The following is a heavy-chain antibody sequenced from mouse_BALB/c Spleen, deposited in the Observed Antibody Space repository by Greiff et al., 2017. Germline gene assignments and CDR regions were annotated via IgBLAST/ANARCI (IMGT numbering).Heavy chain of an antibody. J-gene: IGHJ3*01. D-gene: IGHD3-1*01. CDR2: IYPGGGYT. Sequence: QVQLQQSGAELVRPGTSVNISCKASGYTFTNYWLGWVKQRPGHGLEWIGDIYPGGGYTNYNEKFKGKATLTADTSSSTAYMQLSSLTSEDSAVYFCARSGSWFAYWGQGTLVTVSA. V-gene: IGHV1-63*02. CDR1: GYTFTNYW. CDR3: ARSGSWFAY.